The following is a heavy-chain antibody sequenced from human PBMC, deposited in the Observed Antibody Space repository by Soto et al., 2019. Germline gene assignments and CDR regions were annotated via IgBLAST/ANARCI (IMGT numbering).Heavy chain of an antibody. J-gene: IGHJ3*02. Sequence: GASVKVSCKASGYTFTGYYMHWVRQAPGQGLEWMGWINPNSGGTNYAQKFQGWVTMTRDTSISTAYMELSRLRSDDTAVYYCAREGYCSGVHCYYDAFDIWGQGTMVTVS. D-gene: IGHD2-15*01. CDR1: GYTFTGYY. CDR2: INPNSGGT. CDR3: AREGYCSGVHCYYDAFDI. V-gene: IGHV1-2*04.